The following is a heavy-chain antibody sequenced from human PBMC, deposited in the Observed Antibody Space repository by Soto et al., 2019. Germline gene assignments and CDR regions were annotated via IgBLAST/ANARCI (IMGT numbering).Heavy chain of an antibody. V-gene: IGHV1-2*02. D-gene: IGHD1-26*01. J-gene: IGHJ6*02. CDR3: ARVTWGRDRYCVMDV. CDR2: INPNTSAT. CDR1: GYIFTGYF. Sequence: DSVNVSCKASGYIFTGYFIQWLRPAHGQGLELRGWINPNTSATNYAQKFQGRATMTRDTSLGTAYMELTSLRPDDTALYYFARVTWGRDRYCVMDVWGQGTRVTVSS.